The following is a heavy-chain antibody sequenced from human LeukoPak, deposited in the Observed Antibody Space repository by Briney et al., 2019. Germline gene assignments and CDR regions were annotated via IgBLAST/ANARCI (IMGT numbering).Heavy chain of an antibody. CDR3: AKDGLIQLWS. J-gene: IGHJ5*02. CDR1: GFTVSSNY. CDR2: ISGSGGST. D-gene: IGHD5-18*01. Sequence: GGSLRLSCAASGFTVSSNYMSWVRQAPGKGLEWVSAISGSGGSTYYADSVKGRFTISRDNSKNTLYLQMNSLRAEDTAVYYCAKDGLIQLWSWGQGTLVTVSS. V-gene: IGHV3-23*01.